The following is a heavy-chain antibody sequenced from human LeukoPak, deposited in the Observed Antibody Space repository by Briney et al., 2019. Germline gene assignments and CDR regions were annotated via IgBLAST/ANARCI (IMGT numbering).Heavy chain of an antibody. CDR1: GGSISSHY. CDR2: IYSSGST. V-gene: IGHV4-4*09. CDR3: ARGFRYYDILTGYVGILGWFDP. Sequence: SETLSLTCTVSGGSISSHYWTWIRQPPGKGLEWIGYIYSSGSTNYNPSLQSRVTISVDTSKNQFSLKLSSVTAADTAVYYCARGFRYYDILTGYVGILGWFDPWGQGTLVTVSS. D-gene: IGHD3-9*01. J-gene: IGHJ5*02.